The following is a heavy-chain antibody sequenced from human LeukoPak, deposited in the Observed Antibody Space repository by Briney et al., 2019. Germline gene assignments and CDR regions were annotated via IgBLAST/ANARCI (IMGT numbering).Heavy chain of an antibody. J-gene: IGHJ4*02. Sequence: PSETLSLTCTVSGGSISSGDYYWSWIHQPPGKGLEWIGYIYYSGSTYYNPSLKSRVTISVDTSKNQFSLKLSSVTAADTAVYYCARESGYSYGLDYWGQGTQVTVSS. V-gene: IGHV4-30-4*01. CDR1: GGSISSGDYY. CDR2: IYYSGST. CDR3: ARESGYSYGLDY. D-gene: IGHD5-18*01.